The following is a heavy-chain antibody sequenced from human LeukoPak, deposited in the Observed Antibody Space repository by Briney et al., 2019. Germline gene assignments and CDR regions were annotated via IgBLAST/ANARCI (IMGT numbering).Heavy chain of an antibody. J-gene: IGHJ6*02. Sequence: PGGSLRLSCAASGFTFSSYWMDWVRQAPGKGLVWVSRISPEGSGTTYADSVKGRFTISRDNSKNTLYLQMNSLRDEDAAVYHCTRVQAGRSGLMDVWGRGTTVTVSS. V-gene: IGHV3-74*01. CDR2: ISPEGSGT. CDR3: TRVQAGRSGLMDV. CDR1: GFTFSSYW. D-gene: IGHD2-8*02.